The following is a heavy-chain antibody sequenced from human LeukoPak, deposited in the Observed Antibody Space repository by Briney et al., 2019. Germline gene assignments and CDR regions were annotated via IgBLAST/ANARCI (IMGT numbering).Heavy chain of an antibody. V-gene: IGHV3-66*01. CDR1: GFTFSSYN. CDR2: IYSGGST. J-gene: IGHJ5*02. D-gene: IGHD2/OR15-2a*01. CDR3: ARDRKNPWFDP. Sequence: GGSLRLSCAASGFTFSSYNMSWVRQAPGKGLEWVSVIYSGGSTYYADSVKGRFTISRDNSKNTLYLQMNSLRAEDTAVYYCARDRKNPWFDPWGQGTLVTVSS.